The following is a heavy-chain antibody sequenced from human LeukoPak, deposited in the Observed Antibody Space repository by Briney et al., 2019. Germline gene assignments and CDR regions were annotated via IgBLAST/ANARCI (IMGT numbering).Heavy chain of an antibody. CDR1: GGSIRSYY. D-gene: IGHD5/OR15-5a*01. V-gene: IGHV4-59*08. CDR2: IYYSGST. J-gene: IGHJ4*02. Sequence: SETLSLTCTVSGGSIRSYYWSWIRQPPGKGLEWIGYIYYSGSTNYNPSLKSRVTISVDTSRNQFSLKLSSVTAADTAVYYCAXXXXXXXXLPSKYYFDYWGQGTLVTVSS. CDR3: AXXXXXXXXLPSKYYFDY.